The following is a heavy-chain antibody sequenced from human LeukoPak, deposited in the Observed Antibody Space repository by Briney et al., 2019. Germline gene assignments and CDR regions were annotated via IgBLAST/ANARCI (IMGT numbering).Heavy chain of an antibody. D-gene: IGHD3-22*01. Sequence: GGSLRLSCAASGFSISRYSMNWVRQAPGKGLEWVSSISSSGAYIYSADSVQGRFTISRDNAKNSLYLQMNSLRAEDTAVYYCARPVDYSDSSGFYSGLGYWGQGTLVTVSS. J-gene: IGHJ4*02. CDR2: ISSSGAYI. CDR3: ARPVDYSDSSGFYSGLGY. CDR1: GFSISRYS. V-gene: IGHV3-21*01.